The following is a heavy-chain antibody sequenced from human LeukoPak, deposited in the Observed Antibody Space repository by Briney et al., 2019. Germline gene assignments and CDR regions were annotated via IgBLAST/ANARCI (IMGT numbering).Heavy chain of an antibody. V-gene: IGHV1-2*02. Sequence: ASVKVSCKASGGTFSSYAISWVRQAPGQGLEWMGWINPNSGGTNYAQKFQGRVTMTRDTSISTAYMELSRLRSDDTAVYYCASDLIPATLYYYYYYMDVWGKGTTVTVSS. CDR2: INPNSGGT. D-gene: IGHD3-16*01. CDR1: GGTFSSYA. CDR3: ASDLIPATLYYYYYYMDV. J-gene: IGHJ6*03.